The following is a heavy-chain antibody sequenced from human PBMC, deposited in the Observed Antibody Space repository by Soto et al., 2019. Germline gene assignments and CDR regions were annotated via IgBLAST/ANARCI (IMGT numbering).Heavy chain of an antibody. V-gene: IGHV1-69*12. Sequence: QVQLVQSGAEVKKPGSSVKVSCQASVGTFSSYAISWLRQSPGQGLEWRGGIIPIFGTANYAQKFQGRFTITADESTSTAYMELSSLRSEDTAVYYCASYYYDSSGSDAFDIWGQGTMVTVSS. CDR2: IIPIFGTA. J-gene: IGHJ3*02. D-gene: IGHD3-22*01. CDR1: VGTFSSYA. CDR3: ASYYYDSSGSDAFDI.